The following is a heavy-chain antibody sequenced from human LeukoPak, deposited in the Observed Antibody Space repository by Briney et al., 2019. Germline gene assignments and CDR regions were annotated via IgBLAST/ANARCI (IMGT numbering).Heavy chain of an antibody. D-gene: IGHD3-10*01. CDR2: ISYDGSNK. Sequence: GGSLRLSCAASGFTFSTYAMTWVRQAPGKGLEWMAFISYDGSNKYYADSVKGRFTISRDNSKNTLYLQMNSLRAEDTAVYYCSSGWLFGYWGQGTLVTVSS. J-gene: IGHJ4*02. CDR1: GFTFSTYA. V-gene: IGHV3-30*04. CDR3: SSGWLFGY.